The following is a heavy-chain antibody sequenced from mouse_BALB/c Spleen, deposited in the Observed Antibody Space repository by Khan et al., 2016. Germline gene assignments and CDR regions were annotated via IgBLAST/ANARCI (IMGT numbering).Heavy chain of an antibody. J-gene: IGHJ2*01. Sequence: EVKLEVSGGGLVQPGGSMKLSCVASGFTIRNYWMNWVRQSPEKGLEWVAEIRLKSNNYATHYAKSVTGTFTISRDDSTSSVYLKINKLRAAATGISYCTWPREEYGRRYDIDYRRQGTTLTV. CDR2: IRLKSNNYAT. V-gene: IGHV6-6*02. CDR1: GFTIRNYW. D-gene: IGHD2-14*01. CDR3: TWPREEYGRRYDIDY.